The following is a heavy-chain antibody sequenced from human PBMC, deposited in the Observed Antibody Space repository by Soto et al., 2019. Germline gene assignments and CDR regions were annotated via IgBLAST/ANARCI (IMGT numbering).Heavy chain of an antibody. CDR1: GGSISNYY. V-gene: IGHV4-59*01. CDR3: ARDQNGSPHFDY. D-gene: IGHD1-26*01. J-gene: IGHJ4*02. CDR2: IYYSGST. Sequence: PSETLSLICTVSGGSISNYYWSWIRQPPGKGLEWIGYIYYSGSTNYNPSLKGRVTISVDTSKNQFSLKLSSVTAADTAVYYCARDQNGSPHFDYCGQGTLVTVSS.